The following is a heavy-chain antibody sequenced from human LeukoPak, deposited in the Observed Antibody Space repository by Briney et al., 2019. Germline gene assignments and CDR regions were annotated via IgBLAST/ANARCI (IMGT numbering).Heavy chain of an antibody. CDR2: ISAYNGNT. CDR1: GYTFTSYG. J-gene: IGHJ4*02. Sequence: ASVKVSCKASGYTFTSYGISWVRQAPGQGLEWMGWISAYNGNTNYAQKLQGRVTMTTDTSMSTAYMELRSLRSDDTAVYYCARMYDFWSGYMGGSFDYWGQGTLVTVSS. V-gene: IGHV1-18*01. D-gene: IGHD3-3*01. CDR3: ARMYDFWSGYMGGSFDY.